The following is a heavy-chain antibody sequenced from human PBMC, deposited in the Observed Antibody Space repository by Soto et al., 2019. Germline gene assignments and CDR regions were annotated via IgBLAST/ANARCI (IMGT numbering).Heavy chain of an antibody. Sequence: PGGSLRLSCAASGFTFSSYAMHWVRQAPGKGLEWVAVISYDGSNKYYADSVKGRFTISRDNSKNTLYLQMNSLRAEDTAVYYCARDWTSRTDYYYYSGMDVWGQGTTVTVSS. V-gene: IGHV3-30-3*01. CDR3: ARDWTSRTDYYYYSGMDV. CDR2: ISYDGSNK. CDR1: GFTFSSYA. D-gene: IGHD3-3*01. J-gene: IGHJ6*02.